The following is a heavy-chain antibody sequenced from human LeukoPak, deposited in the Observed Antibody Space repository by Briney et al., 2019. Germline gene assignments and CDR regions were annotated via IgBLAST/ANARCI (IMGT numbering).Heavy chain of an antibody. J-gene: IGHJ4*02. CDR2: INPKNGAT. D-gene: IGHD4-17*01. V-gene: IGHV1-2*02. CDR1: GYTFTGFY. Sequence: GASVKVSCKPSGYTFTGFYIHWVRQAPGQGLQWMGWINPKNGATKYSQNFRGRVTMTRDTSIDTAYMELSSPTSDDTAIYYCARPTHRLTVTTAIDYWGLGTLVTVSS. CDR3: ARPTHRLTVTTAIDY.